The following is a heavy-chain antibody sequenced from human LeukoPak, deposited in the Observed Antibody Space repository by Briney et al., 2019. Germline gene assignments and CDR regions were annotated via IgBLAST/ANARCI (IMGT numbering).Heavy chain of an antibody. V-gene: IGHV3-21*01. Sequence: GGSLRLSCAASGFTFSSYSMNWVRQAPGKGLEWVSSISSSSSYIYYADSVKGRFTISRDNAKNSLYLQMNSLRAEDTAVYYCARDMVVDFWSGYTVDYYMDVWGKGTTVTVSS. D-gene: IGHD3-3*01. J-gene: IGHJ6*03. CDR3: ARDMVVDFWSGYTVDYYMDV. CDR2: ISSSSSYI. CDR1: GFTFSSYS.